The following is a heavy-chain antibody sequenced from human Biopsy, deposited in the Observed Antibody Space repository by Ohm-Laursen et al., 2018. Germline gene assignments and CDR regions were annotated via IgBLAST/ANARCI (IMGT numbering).Heavy chain of an antibody. CDR3: ARQDGYLGYEY. Sequence: PSETLSLTCTVSGGSFSGYYWSWIRQPPGKGLEWIGYISGISNTNYNPSLKSRVTLSTDPSESHFSLRLSSVTAADTAVYYCARQDGYLGYEYWGQGALVTVSS. D-gene: IGHD5-24*01. J-gene: IGHJ4*02. CDR1: GGSFSGYY. V-gene: IGHV4-59*08. CDR2: ISGISNT.